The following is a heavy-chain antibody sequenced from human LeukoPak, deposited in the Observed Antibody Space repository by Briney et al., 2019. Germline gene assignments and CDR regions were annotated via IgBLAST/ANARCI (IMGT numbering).Heavy chain of an antibody. CDR2: MNPNSGNT. J-gene: IGHJ4*02. Sequence: GASVTVSFKSSGYTFTSYDINWVRQATGQGLEWMGWMNPNSGNTGYAQKLQGRVTMTRNTSISTAYMELSSLRSEDTAVYYCARYFGELYYFDYWGQGTLVTVSS. CDR3: ARYFGELYYFDY. CDR1: GYTFTSYD. V-gene: IGHV1-8*01. D-gene: IGHD3-10*01.